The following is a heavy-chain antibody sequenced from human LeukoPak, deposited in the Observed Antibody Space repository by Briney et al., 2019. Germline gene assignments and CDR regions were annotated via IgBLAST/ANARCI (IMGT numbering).Heavy chain of an antibody. J-gene: IGHJ5*02. CDR1: GDSVASGGYY. CDR3: ARGGRGRNWFDP. CDR2: IYYSVST. Sequence: PSETLSLTCTVSGDSVASGGYYWNWIRPPPGQGLEWIGYIYYSVSTNYNLSLKSRVTISVDTSENQFSLKLTAVTAADTAVYYCARGGRGRNWFDPWGQGTLVTVSS. V-gene: IGHV4-61*08. D-gene: IGHD3-10*01.